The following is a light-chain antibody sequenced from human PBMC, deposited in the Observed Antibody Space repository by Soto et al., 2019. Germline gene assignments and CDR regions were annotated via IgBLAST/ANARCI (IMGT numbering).Light chain of an antibody. CDR2: DVS. CDR1: QSVSSNY. V-gene: IGKV3-20*01. CDR3: QQDGSSPT. Sequence: EIVLTQSPATLPLSPGERATLSCRSSQSVSSNYLAWYQQKPDQAPRLVIYDVSGRATGIPDRFSSSGSGTDFTLTISRLEPEDFAVYYCQQDGSSPTFGQGNKVYIK. J-gene: IGKJ1*01.